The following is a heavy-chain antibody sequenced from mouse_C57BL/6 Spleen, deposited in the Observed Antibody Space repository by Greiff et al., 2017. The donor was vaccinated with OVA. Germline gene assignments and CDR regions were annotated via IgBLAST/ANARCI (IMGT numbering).Heavy chain of an antibody. V-gene: IGHV5-9-1*02. CDR1: GFTFSSYA. J-gene: IGHJ1*03. CDR3: TGEGRSTMVTAGGYFDV. CDR2: ISSGGDYT. D-gene: IGHD2-2*01. Sequence: EVQRVESGAGLVKPGGSLKLSCAASGFTFSSYAMSWVRQTPEKRLEWVAYISSGGDYTYYADTVKGRFTMSRDNARNTLYLQMSSMKSEDTAMYYCTGEGRSTMVTAGGYFDVWGTGTTVTVSS.